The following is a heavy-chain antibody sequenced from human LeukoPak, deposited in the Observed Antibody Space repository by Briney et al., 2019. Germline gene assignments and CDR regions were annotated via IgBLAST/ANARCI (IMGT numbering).Heavy chain of an antibody. Sequence: GESLKISCKGSGYSFTSYWIGWVRQMPGKGLEWMGIIYPGDSDTRYSPSFQGQVTISADKSISTAYLQWSSLKASDTAMYYCARQYCDFWSGYYHYFDYWGQGTLVTVSS. V-gene: IGHV5-51*01. CDR1: GYSFTSYW. D-gene: IGHD3-3*01. CDR2: IYPGDSDT. CDR3: ARQYCDFWSGYYHYFDY. J-gene: IGHJ4*02.